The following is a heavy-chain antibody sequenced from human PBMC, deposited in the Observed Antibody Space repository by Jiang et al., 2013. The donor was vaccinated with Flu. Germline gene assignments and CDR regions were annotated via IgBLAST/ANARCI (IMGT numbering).Heavy chain of an antibody. CDR3: ARDHYWSDRYYYYPMDV. D-gene: IGHD1-1*01. V-gene: IGHV1-69*01. CDR1: GDTFSSYE. J-gene: IGHJ6*02. Sequence: SSVKVSCKASGDTFSSYEISWVRQAPGQGLEWMGGIIPIFGTPNYAQKFQGRVTITADESTSTAYMELRRLSSEDTAVYYCARDHYWSDRYYYYPMDVWGQGTTVTVSS. CDR2: IIPIFGTP.